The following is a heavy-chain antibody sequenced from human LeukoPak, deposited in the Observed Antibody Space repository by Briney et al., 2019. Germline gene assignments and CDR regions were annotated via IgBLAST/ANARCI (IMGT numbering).Heavy chain of an antibody. Sequence: GASVKVSCKASGYTFTGYYMHWVRQAPGQGLEWMGWINPNSGGTNYAQKFQGRVTMTRDTSISTAYMELRSLRSDDTAVYYCARDYGDVGVDYWGQGTLVTVSS. V-gene: IGHV1-2*02. J-gene: IGHJ4*02. CDR1: GYTFTGYY. CDR3: ARDYGDVGVDY. CDR2: INPNSGGT. D-gene: IGHD7-27*01.